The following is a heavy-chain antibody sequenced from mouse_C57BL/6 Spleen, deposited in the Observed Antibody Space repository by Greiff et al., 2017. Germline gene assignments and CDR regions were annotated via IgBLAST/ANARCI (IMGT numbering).Heavy chain of an antibody. V-gene: IGHV1-82*01. Sequence: QVQLQQSGPELVKPGASVKISCKASGYAFSSSWMNWVKQRPGKGLEWIGRIYPGDGDTNYNGKFKGKATLTADKSSSTAYMQLSSLTSEDSAVYFCAKNHLLYAMDYWGQGTSVTVSS. D-gene: IGHD2-1*01. J-gene: IGHJ4*01. CDR1: GYAFSSSW. CDR3: AKNHLLYAMDY. CDR2: IYPGDGDT.